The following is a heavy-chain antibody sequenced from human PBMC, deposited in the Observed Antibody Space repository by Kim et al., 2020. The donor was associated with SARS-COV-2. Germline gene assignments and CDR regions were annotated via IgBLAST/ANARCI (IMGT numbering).Heavy chain of an antibody. J-gene: IGHJ5*01. D-gene: IGHD3-10*01. V-gene: IGHV3-74*01. CDR2: SA. CDR3: ARGGSTWYDF. Sequence: SANVADSVKGRFTISRDNAKNTLYLQMDSLRAEDTAVYYCARGGSTWYDFWGQGTLVTVSS.